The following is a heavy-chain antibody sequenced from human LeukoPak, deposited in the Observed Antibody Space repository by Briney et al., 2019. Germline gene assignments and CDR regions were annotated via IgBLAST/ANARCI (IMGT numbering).Heavy chain of an antibody. CDR3: ARDSSGYFRYYYYYGMDV. CDR1: GGTFSSYA. J-gene: IGHJ6*02. Sequence: SVKVSCKASGGTFSSYAISWVRQAPGQGLEWMGGIIPIFGTANYAQKFQGRVTITADESTSTAYMELSSLRSEDTAVYYCARDSSGYFRYYYYYGMDVWGQGTTVTVSS. D-gene: IGHD3-22*01. V-gene: IGHV1-69*13. CDR2: IIPIFGTA.